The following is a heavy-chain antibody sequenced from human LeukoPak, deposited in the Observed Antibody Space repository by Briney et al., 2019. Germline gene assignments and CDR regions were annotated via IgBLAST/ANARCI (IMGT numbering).Heavy chain of an antibody. V-gene: IGHV4-61*08. J-gene: IGHJ5*02. Sequence: SETLSLTCTVSGGSIGSGGYYWSWIRQHPGKGLEWIGYIYYSGSTNYNPSLKSRVTISVDTSKNQFSLKLSSVTAADTAVYYCARLNYDFWSGSKNWFDPWGQGTLVTVSS. CDR3: ARLNYDFWSGSKNWFDP. CDR2: IYYSGST. CDR1: GGSIGSGGYY. D-gene: IGHD3-3*01.